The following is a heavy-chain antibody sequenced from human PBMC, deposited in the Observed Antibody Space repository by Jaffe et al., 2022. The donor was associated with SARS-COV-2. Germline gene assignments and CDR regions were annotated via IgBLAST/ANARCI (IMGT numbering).Heavy chain of an antibody. V-gene: IGHV3-23*01. CDR1: GFTFSNYA. CDR2: ISNSGSST. CDR3: AKDREYYGSGSMVYFDY. J-gene: IGHJ4*02. D-gene: IGHD3-10*01. Sequence: EVQLLESGGGLVQPGGSLRLSCAASGFTFSNYALSWVRQAPGKGLEWVSSISNSGSSTYYADSVKGRFTISRDSSKNRLYLQMNSLRAEDTAVYYCAKDREYYGSGSMVYFDYWGQGTLVTVSS.